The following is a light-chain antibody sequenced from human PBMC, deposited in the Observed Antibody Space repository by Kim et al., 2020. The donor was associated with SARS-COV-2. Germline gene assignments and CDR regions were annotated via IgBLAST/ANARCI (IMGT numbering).Light chain of an antibody. Sequence: EIVLTQSPATLSLSPGERVTLSCRASQSVSSSLNWYLQQPGQAPRLLIYKASSRATGIPARFSGSGSGTDFTLIINSLEPEDFGVYFCQQRSRWPITFGQGTRLEIK. CDR1: QSVSSS. V-gene: IGKV3-11*01. CDR3: QQRSRWPIT. CDR2: KAS. J-gene: IGKJ5*01.